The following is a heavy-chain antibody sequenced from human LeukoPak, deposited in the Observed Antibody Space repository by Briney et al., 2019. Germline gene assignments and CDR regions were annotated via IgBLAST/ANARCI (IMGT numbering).Heavy chain of an antibody. V-gene: IGHV3-21*01. CDR3: ARDLSSSTSCYSY. CDR1: GFTFSNYA. Sequence: GVSLRLSCAASGFTFSNYAMSWVRQAPGKGLEWVSSISPSGNYIYYADSVEGRFTISRDNAKNSLYLQMNSLRAEDTAVYYCARDLSSSTSCYSYWGQGTLVTVSS. D-gene: IGHD2-2*01. CDR2: ISPSGNYI. J-gene: IGHJ4*02.